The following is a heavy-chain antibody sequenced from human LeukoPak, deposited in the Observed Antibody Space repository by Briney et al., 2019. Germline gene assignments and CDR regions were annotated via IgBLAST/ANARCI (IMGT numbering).Heavy chain of an antibody. Sequence: RASETLSLTCTVSGGSISSGDYYWSWIRQPPGKGLEWIGYIYYSGSTYYNPSLKSRVTISVDTSKNQFSLKLSSVTAADTAVYYCARVDAAAGTFDYWGQGTLVTVSS. V-gene: IGHV4-30-4*01. CDR3: ARVDAAAGTFDY. CDR2: IYYSGST. D-gene: IGHD6-13*01. CDR1: GGSISSGDYY. J-gene: IGHJ4*02.